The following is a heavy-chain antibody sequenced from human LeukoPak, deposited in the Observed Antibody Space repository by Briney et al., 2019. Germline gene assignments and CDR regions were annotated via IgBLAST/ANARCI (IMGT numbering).Heavy chain of an antibody. V-gene: IGHV1-69*04. CDR3: ARGVLPFDY. Sequence: SVKVSCKASGGTFSSYAISWVRQTPGQGLEWMGRIIPILGIANYAQKFQGRVTITADKSTSTAYMELSSLRSEDTAVYYCARGVLPFDYWGQGTLVTVSS. CDR1: GGTFSSYA. CDR2: IIPILGIA. D-gene: IGHD6-13*01. J-gene: IGHJ4*02.